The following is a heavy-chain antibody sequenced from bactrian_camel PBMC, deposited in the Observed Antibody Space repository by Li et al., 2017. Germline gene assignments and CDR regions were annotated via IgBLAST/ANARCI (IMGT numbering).Heavy chain of an antibody. V-gene: IGHV3S1*01. D-gene: IGHD2*01. J-gene: IGHJ6*01. CDR3: AADWGGRGYYYTEWGISPADFGY. CDR1: EYYYSRNC. Sequence: HVQLVESGGGSVQAGGSLRLSCAVSEYYYSRNCIAWFRQALGKEREGVAARYTGGGGPYYHSSVKGHATISLDNSKNTLALRMNNLKPEDTAMYYCAADWGGRGYYYTEWGISPADFGYWGQGTQVTVS. CDR2: RYTGGGGP.